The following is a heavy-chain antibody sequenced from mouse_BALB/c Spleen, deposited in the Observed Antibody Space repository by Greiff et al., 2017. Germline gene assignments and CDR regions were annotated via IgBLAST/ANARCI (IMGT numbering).Heavy chain of an antibody. D-gene: IGHD2-4*01. CDR2: INPDSSTI. J-gene: IGHJ2*01. Sequence: DVKLVESGGGLVQPGGSLKLSCAASGFDFSRYWMSWVRQAPGKGLEWIGEINPDSSTINYTPSLKDKFIISRDNAKNTLYLQMSKVRSEDTALYYCARPIYYDYFYYFDYWGQGTTLTVSS. V-gene: IGHV4-1*02. CDR3: ARPIYYDYFYYFDY. CDR1: GFDFSRYW.